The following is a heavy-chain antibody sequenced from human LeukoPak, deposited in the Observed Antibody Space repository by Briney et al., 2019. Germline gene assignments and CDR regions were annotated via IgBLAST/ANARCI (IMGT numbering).Heavy chain of an antibody. Sequence: GGSLRLSCAASGFTFSSYGMHWVRQRPGRGPEWVALIPYDGIDENYADFAKGRFTISRDNLKNTVYLLINSVRTEDTAVYYCAKDSTGYHPGYWGQGRLVTVSS. CDR1: GFTFSSYG. V-gene: IGHV3-30*18. J-gene: IGHJ4*02. CDR3: AKDSTGYHPGY. CDR2: IPYDGIDE. D-gene: IGHD3-9*01.